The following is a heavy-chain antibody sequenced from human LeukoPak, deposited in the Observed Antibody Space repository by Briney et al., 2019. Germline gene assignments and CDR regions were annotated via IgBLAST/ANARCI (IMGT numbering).Heavy chain of an antibody. D-gene: IGHD3-9*01. V-gene: IGHV4-34*01. CDR3: ARGQRYFD. J-gene: IGHJ4*02. CDR2: ISHSGNT. Sequence: SETLSLTCGVYGGSFRGYCWRWIRQLPGKGLEWPGEISHSGNTNYNPSLTSRVTISVDTSKNQFSLKLTSVTAADTAVDDCARGQRYFDWGQGTLVTVST. CDR1: GGSFRGYC.